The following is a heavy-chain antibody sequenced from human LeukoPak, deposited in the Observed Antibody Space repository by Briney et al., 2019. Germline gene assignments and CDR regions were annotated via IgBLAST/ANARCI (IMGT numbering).Heavy chain of an antibody. CDR1: GFTFSSYA. J-gene: IGHJ4*02. D-gene: IGHD1-26*01. V-gene: IGHV3-30-3*01. Sequence: GGSLRLSCAASGFTFSSYAMHWVRQAPGKGLEWVAVISYDGSNKYYADSVKGRFTISRDNSKNTLYLQMNSLRAEDTAVYYCARDSIVGATSGSFDYWGQGTLVTVSS. CDR2: ISYDGSNK. CDR3: ARDSIVGATSGSFDY.